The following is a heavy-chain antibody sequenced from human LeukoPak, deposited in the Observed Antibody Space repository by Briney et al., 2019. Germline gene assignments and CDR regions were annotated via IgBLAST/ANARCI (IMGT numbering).Heavy chain of an antibody. CDR2: INPNSGGT. D-gene: IGHD1-1*01. V-gene: IGHV1-2*02. CDR3: ASRTGTTTGDY. J-gene: IGHJ4*02. Sequence: WMGWINPNSGGTNSAQKFQGRVTMTRDTSISTAYMELSRLRSDDTAVYYCASRTGTTTGDYWGQGTLVTVSS.